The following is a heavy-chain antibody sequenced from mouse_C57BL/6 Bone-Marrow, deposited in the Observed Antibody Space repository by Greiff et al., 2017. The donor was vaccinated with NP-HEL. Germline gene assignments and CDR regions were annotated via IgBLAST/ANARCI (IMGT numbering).Heavy chain of an antibody. CDR2: IDPSDSYT. D-gene: IGHD1-1*01. J-gene: IGHJ1*03. CDR3: ARKERGYYYGSSWEGYFDV. Sequence: QVHVKQPGAELVMPGASVKLSCKASGYTFTSYWMHWVKQRPGQGLEWIGEIDPSDSYTNYNQKFKGKSTLTVDKSSSTAYMQLSSLTSEDSAVYYCARKERGYYYGSSWEGYFDVWGTGTTVTVSS. CDR1: GYTFTSYW. V-gene: IGHV1-69*01.